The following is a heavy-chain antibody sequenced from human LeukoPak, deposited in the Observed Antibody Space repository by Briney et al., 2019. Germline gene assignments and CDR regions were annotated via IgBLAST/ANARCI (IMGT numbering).Heavy chain of an antibody. V-gene: IGHV4-61*02. D-gene: IGHD6-13*01. Sequence: SQTLSLTCTVSGGSISSGNYYWSWIRQPAGKGLEWIGRIYTSGSTNYNPSLKSRVTISVDTSKNQFSLKLSSVTAADTAVYYCARELIAAAGTGFDYWGQGTLVTVSS. CDR3: ARELIAAAGTGFDY. J-gene: IGHJ4*02. CDR1: GGSISSGNYY. CDR2: IYTSGST.